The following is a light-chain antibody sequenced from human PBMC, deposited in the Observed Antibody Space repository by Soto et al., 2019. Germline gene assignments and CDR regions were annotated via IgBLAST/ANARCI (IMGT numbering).Light chain of an antibody. CDR1: QSINNW. Sequence: DIQMTQSPSTLSASVGDRVTITCRASQSINNWLAWYQQKPGKAPNLLIYKASNLESGVPSRFSGSGSGTDFTLTISSLQPDDFATYYCQQYNDYSWTFGQGTKVEI. CDR2: KAS. J-gene: IGKJ1*01. V-gene: IGKV1-5*03. CDR3: QQYNDYSWT.